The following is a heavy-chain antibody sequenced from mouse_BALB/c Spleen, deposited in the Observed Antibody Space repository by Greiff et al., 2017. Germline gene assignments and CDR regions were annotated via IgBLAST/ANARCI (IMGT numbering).Heavy chain of an antibody. CDR3: ARYYGSSFDY. CDR2: ISSGSSTI. D-gene: IGHD1-1*01. Sequence: EVKLVESGGGIVQPGGSRKLSCAASGFTFSSFGMHWVRQAPEKGLEWVAYISSGSSTIYYADTVKGRFTISRDNPKNTLFLQMTSLRSEDTAMYYCARYYGSSFDYWGQGTTLTVSS. J-gene: IGHJ2*01. V-gene: IGHV5-17*02. CDR1: GFTFSSFG.